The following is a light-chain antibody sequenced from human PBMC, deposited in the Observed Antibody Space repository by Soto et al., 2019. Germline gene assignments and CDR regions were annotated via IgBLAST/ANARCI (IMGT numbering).Light chain of an antibody. Sequence: DIQMTQSPSSVSASVGDRVTITCRTRQGISGWLAWYQQKPGQAPNLLISAASSLQSGVPSRFSCSGSCTYFTLTIVSLQPEEFATYYGPQADTFPLTVGGGTKVEIK. V-gene: IGKV1-12*01. CDR1: QGISGW. CDR2: AAS. CDR3: PQADTFPLT. J-gene: IGKJ4*01.